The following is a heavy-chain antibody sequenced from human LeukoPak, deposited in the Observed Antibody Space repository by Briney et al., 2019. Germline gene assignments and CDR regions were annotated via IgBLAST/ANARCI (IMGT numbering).Heavy chain of an antibody. V-gene: IGHV3-11*01. CDR2: ISSSGDSL. CDR1: GFTFSDYY. CDR3: AREVVIVPDYFYYGLDV. D-gene: IGHD2/OR15-2a*01. J-gene: IGHJ6*02. Sequence: GGSLRLSCAASGFTFSDYYMTWIRQAPGKGLEWISFISSSGDSLYYADSVGGRFTISRDNAKNSLYLQMNSLRAEDTAVYYCAREVVIVPDYFYYGLDVWGQGTTVTVSS.